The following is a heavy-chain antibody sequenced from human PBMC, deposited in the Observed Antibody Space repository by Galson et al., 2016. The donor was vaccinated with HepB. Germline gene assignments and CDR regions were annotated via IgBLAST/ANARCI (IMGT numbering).Heavy chain of an antibody. CDR2: IIPLFGAT. CDR3: ARGGGITIVRGIMPGWFDA. J-gene: IGHJ5*02. CDR1: GGTFSNFA. V-gene: IGHV1-69*06. Sequence: SVKVSCKASGGTFSNFAISWLRQAPGQGLEWMGGIIPLFGATNYAQKFQGRVTITADKSTTTVYMDLSSLRSEDTAVYYCARGGGITIVRGIMPGWFDAWGQGTLVTVSS. D-gene: IGHD3-10*01.